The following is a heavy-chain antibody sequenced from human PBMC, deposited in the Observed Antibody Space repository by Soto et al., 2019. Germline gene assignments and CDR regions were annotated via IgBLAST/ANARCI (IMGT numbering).Heavy chain of an antibody. D-gene: IGHD2-15*01. CDR2: IDPSDSYT. CDR3: ARIVVAAGDYYYYYGMDV. CDR1: GYSFTSYW. J-gene: IGHJ6*02. V-gene: IGHV5-10-1*01. Sequence: GESLKISCKGSGYSFTSYWIGWVRQMPGKGLEWMGRIDPSDSYTNYSPSFQGHVTISADKSISTAYLQWSSLKASDTAMYYCARIVVAAGDYYYYYGMDVWGQGTTVTVSS.